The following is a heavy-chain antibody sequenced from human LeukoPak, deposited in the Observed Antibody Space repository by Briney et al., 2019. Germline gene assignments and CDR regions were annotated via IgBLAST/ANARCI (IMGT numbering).Heavy chain of an antibody. J-gene: IGHJ4*02. D-gene: IGHD1-1*01. CDR2: LSYDGRNK. Sequence: GRSLRLSCAASGFTFSTYGMHWVRQAPGKGLEWVAVLSYDGRNKDYADSVKGRFTISRDNSKNTLYLQMNSLRAEDTAVYYCARDFNLYFDNWGQETLVTVSS. CDR1: GFTFSTYG. V-gene: IGHV3-30*04. CDR3: ARDFNLYFDN.